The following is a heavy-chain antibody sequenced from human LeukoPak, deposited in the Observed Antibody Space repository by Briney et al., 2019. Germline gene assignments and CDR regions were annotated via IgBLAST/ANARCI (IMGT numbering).Heavy chain of an antibody. D-gene: IGHD2-21*02. CDR1: GYIFTDYY. CDR2: INPNSGGT. V-gene: IGHV1/OR15-1*01. CDR3: VGICGGDCYLYYYYYGMDV. J-gene: IGHJ6*02. Sequence: GASVKVSCKASGYIFTDYYMHWVRQAPGQELGWMGRINPNSGGTNYAQKFQGRVTMTRDTSISTAYTELSSLRSEDTAVYYCVGICGGDCYLYYYYYGMDVWGQGTTVTVSS.